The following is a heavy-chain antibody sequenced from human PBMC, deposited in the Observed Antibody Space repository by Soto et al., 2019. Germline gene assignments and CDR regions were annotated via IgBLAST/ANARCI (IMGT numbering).Heavy chain of an antibody. CDR2: ISSSGSFM. CDR3: VRDPPTGTTLDWVDS. D-gene: IGHD1-7*01. Sequence: EVQLVESGGGLVKLGGSLRLSCAASGFSFSSDSMGWVRQAPGKGLEWVSSISSSGSFMNYADSVKGRFTISRDNAKNSLYLQMSSLKDEDTAVYYCVRDPPTGTTLDWVDSWGQGTLVTVSS. V-gene: IGHV3-21*01. J-gene: IGHJ5*01. CDR1: GFSFSSDS.